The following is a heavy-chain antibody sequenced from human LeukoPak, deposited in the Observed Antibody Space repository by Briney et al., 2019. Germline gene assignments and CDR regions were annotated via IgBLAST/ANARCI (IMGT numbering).Heavy chain of an antibody. D-gene: IGHD3-22*01. V-gene: IGHV4-39*01. CDR2: IYYSGST. Sequence: SETLSLTCTVSGGSISSSSYYWGWIRQPPGKGLEWIGSIYYSGSTYYNPSLKSRVTISVDTSKNQFSLKLSSVTAADTAVYYCASHYHDRGLRGLVAYNWFDPWGQGTLVTVSS. J-gene: IGHJ5*02. CDR3: ASHYHDRGLRGLVAYNWFDP. CDR1: GGSISSSSYY.